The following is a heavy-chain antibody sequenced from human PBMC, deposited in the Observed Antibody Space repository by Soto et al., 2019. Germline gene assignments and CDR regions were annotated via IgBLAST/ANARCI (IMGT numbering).Heavy chain of an antibody. CDR3: ARALKAYCGGDCNDGMDV. J-gene: IGHJ6*02. CDR2: IYYSGST. D-gene: IGHD2-21*02. Sequence: SETLSLTCTVSGGSVSSGSYYWSWIRQPPGKGLAWIGYIYYSGSTNYNPYLKSRVTIAVDTSKKQFSLKLSSVTAADTAVYYCARALKAYCGGDCNDGMDVWGQGTTVTVSS. CDR1: GGSVSSGSYY. V-gene: IGHV4-61*01.